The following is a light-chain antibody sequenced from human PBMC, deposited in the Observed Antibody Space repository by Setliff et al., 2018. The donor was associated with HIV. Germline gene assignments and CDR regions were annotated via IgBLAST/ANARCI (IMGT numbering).Light chain of an antibody. Sequence: QSVLTQPASVSGSPGQSITISCTGTSSDVGDYNYVSWYQQHPGKAPKLMIYEVTNRPSGVSNRFSGSKSGNTASLTISGLRAEDEANYYCTSYTTSSTLVVFGGGTKVTVL. CDR2: EVT. CDR1: SSDVGDYNY. V-gene: IGLV2-14*01. J-gene: IGLJ2*01. CDR3: TSYTTSSTLVV.